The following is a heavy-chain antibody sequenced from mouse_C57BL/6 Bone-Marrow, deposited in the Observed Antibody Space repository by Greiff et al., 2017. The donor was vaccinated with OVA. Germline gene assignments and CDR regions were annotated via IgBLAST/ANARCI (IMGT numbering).Heavy chain of an antibody. J-gene: IGHJ3*01. D-gene: IGHD1-1*01. CDR3: TWYYGSSPAWFAY. Sequence: VQLQQSGAELVRPGASVTLSCKASGYTFTDYEMHWVKQTPVHGLEWIGAIDPETGGTAYNQKFQGKAILTADKSSSTAYMALRSLTSEDSAVYYCTWYYGSSPAWFAYWGQGTLVTVSA. V-gene: IGHV1-15*01. CDR1: GYTFTDYE. CDR2: IDPETGGT.